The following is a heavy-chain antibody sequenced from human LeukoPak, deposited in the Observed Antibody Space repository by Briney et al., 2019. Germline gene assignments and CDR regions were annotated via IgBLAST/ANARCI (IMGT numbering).Heavy chain of an antibody. CDR3: ARGPGHAFEI. CDR2: ITSDEGST. J-gene: IGHJ3*02. CDR1: GFTFSSYW. Sequence: GESLRLSCAASGFTFSSYWMRWVRQAPGKGLVWVSRITSDEGSTSYADSVRGRFTISRDNAKNTLYLQMNSLRAEDTAVYYCARGPGHAFEIWGQGTMVTVSS. V-gene: IGHV3-74*01.